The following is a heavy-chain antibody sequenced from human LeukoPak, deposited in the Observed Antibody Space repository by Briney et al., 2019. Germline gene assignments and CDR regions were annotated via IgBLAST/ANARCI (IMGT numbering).Heavy chain of an antibody. CDR1: GFTFDDYA. V-gene: IGHV3-43*02. CDR2: ISGDGRST. D-gene: IGHD5-18*01. J-gene: IGHJ5*02. Sequence: GGSLRLSCAASGFTFDDYAMHWVRQAPGKGLEWVSLISGDGRSTYYADSVKGRFTISRDNAKNSLYLQMNSLRAEDTAVYYCARDRRDTAMVTNGNWFDPWGQGTLVTVSS. CDR3: ARDRRDTAMVTNGNWFDP.